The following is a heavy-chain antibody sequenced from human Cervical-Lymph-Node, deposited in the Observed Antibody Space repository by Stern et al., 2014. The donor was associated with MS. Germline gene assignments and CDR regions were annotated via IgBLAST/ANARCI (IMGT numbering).Heavy chain of an antibody. V-gene: IGHV1-46*01. Sequence: QLVQSGAEVKKPGASVKISCKASGYSFRNYYIDWVRQAPGQGLEWMGIINPSGGSTTHAQRFQGRVTMTADTSTSTVYLDLSSLRSEDTAVYYCAREGYLYDSSGYLNYWGQGTVVSVTS. CDR3: AREGYLYDSSGYLNY. CDR1: GYSFRNYY. J-gene: IGHJ4*02. D-gene: IGHD3-22*01. CDR2: INPSGGST.